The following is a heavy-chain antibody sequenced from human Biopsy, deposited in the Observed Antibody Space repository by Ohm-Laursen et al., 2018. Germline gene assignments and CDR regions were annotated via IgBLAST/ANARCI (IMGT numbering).Heavy chain of an antibody. CDR3: ASVVLGPTNDAFDL. CDR1: GGDINNYY. CDR2: IYPGGST. V-gene: IGHV4-4*07. Sequence: SETLSLTCNVSGGDINNYYWSWIRQPAGKGLEWLGRIYPGGSTNYNPSLKNRVTMSVDTSKKQLSLGLRSVTAADTAMYYCASVVLGPTNDAFDLWGQGTMVVVSS. D-gene: IGHD3-22*01. J-gene: IGHJ3*01.